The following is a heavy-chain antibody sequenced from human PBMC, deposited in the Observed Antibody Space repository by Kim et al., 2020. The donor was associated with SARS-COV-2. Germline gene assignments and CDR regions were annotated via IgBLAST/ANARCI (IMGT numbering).Heavy chain of an antibody. Sequence: LVKVSCKASGGTFSSYAISWVRQAPGQGLEWMGGIIPIFGTANYAQKFQGRVTITADESTSTAYMELSSLRSEDTAVYYCARDRGGHMVAGGQYYYYGMDVWSQGTTVTVSS. CDR1: GGTFSSYA. CDR2: IIPIFGTA. D-gene: IGHD6-19*01. V-gene: IGHV1-69*13. J-gene: IGHJ6*02. CDR3: ARDRGGHMVAGGQYYYYGMDV.